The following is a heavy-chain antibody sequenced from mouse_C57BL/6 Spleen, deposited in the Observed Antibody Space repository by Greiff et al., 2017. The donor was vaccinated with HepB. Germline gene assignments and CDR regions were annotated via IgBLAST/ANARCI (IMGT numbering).Heavy chain of an antibody. CDR1: GFTFSDYY. J-gene: IGHJ1*03. D-gene: IGHD3-3*01. CDR2: INYDGSST. CDR3: AREGGRWYFDV. Sequence: EVMLVESEGGLVQPGSSMKLSCTASGFTFSDYYMAWVRQVPEKGLEWVANINYDGSSTYYLDSLKSRFIISRDNAKNILYLQMSSLKSEDTATYYCAREGGRWYFDVWGTGTTVTVSS. V-gene: IGHV5-16*01.